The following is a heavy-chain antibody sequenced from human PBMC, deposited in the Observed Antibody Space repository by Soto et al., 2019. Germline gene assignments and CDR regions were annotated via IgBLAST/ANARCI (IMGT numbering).Heavy chain of an antibody. Sequence: SETLSLTCAVYGGSFSGYYWSWIRQPPGKGLEWIGEINHSGSTNYNPSLKSRVTISVDTSKNQFSLKLSSVTAADTAVYYCASGQLVHFDYWGQGTLITVSS. CDR3: ASGQLVHFDY. J-gene: IGHJ4*02. V-gene: IGHV4-34*01. CDR1: GGSFSGYY. CDR2: INHSGST. D-gene: IGHD6-13*01.